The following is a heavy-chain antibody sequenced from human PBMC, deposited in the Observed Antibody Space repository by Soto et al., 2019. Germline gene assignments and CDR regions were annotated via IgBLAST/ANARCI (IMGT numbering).Heavy chain of an antibody. J-gene: IGHJ4*02. D-gene: IGHD3-10*01. V-gene: IGHV3-7*01. CDR2: INQDGSER. CDR3: VKDNRGSY. CDR1: GFTFVDYA. Sequence: PGGSLRLSWTASGFTFVDYAMHWVRQAPGKGLEWVANINQDGSERDYVDSVKGRFTISRDNAKNSLYLQMNSLRAEDTAVYYCVKDNRGSYWGQGTLVTVSS.